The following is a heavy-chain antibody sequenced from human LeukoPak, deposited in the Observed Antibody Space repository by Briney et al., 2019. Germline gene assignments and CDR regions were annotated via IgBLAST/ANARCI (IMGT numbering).Heavy chain of an antibody. J-gene: IGHJ4*02. V-gene: IGHV3-30-3*01. D-gene: IGHD6-13*01. CDR1: GFTFSSYA. CDR3: ARAAATATRGDY. CDR2: ISYDGSNK. Sequence: GESLRLSCAASGFTFSSYAMHWVRQAPGKGLEWVAVISYDGSNKYYADSVKGRFTISRDNAKNSLYLQLNSLRGEDTAVYYCARAAATATRGDYWGQGTLVTVSS.